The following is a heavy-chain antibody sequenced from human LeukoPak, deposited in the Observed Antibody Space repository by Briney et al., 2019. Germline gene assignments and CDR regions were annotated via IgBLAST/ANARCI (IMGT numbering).Heavy chain of an antibody. V-gene: IGHV4-59*10. J-gene: IGHJ4*02. CDR1: GGSFSGYY. CDR2: FYTSGST. Sequence: SETLSLTCAVYGGSFSGYYWSWIRQPPGKGLEWIGRFYTSGSTNYNPSLKSRVTISVDTSKNQFSLKLNSVTAADTAVYYCARGRDGYNFLNRGEYYYFDYWGQGTLVTVSS. CDR3: ARGRDGYNFLNRGEYYYFDY. D-gene: IGHD5-24*01.